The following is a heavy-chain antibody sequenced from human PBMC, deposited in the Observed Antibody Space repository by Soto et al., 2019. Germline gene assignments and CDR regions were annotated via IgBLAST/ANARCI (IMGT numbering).Heavy chain of an antibody. CDR3: ERFPSWYYGSGSYYNSVSGMEV. D-gene: IGHD3-10*01. V-gene: IGHV4-4*07. J-gene: IGHJ6*02. CDR2: IYTSGST. Sequence: PSETLSLTCTVSGGSISGYYWSWIRQPAGKGLEWIGSIYTSGSTNYNPSLKSRVNMSVETYKNQFSLKLSSVTAADTAVYYCERFPSWYYGSGSYYNSVSGMEVWGQGTT. CDR1: GGSISGYY.